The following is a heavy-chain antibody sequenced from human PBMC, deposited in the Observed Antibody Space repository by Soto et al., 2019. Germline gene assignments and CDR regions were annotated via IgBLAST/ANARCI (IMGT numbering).Heavy chain of an antibody. CDR3: ARGPGCSSTSCYQVSYGMDV. D-gene: IGHD2-2*01. CDR2: INHSGSI. Sequence: SETLSLTCAVYGGACSGYYWSWSRQPPGKGLEWIGEINHSGSINYNPSLKSRVTISVDTSKNQFSLKLSSVTAADTAVYYCARGPGCSSTSCYQVSYGMDVWGQGTTVTVSS. CDR1: GGACSGYY. V-gene: IGHV4-34*01. J-gene: IGHJ6*02.